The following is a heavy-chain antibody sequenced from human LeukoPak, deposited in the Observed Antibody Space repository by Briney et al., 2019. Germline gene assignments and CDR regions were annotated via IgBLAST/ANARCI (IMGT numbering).Heavy chain of an antibody. Sequence: GGSLRLSCAASGFTFSDYYMSWIRQAPGKGLEWVSYISSSGSTIYYADSVKGRFTISRDNAKSSLYVQMNSLRAEDTAVYYCARSGNTGRNWYFDLWGRGTLVTVSS. CDR3: ARSGNTGRNWYFDL. V-gene: IGHV3-11*04. D-gene: IGHD3-10*01. CDR1: GFTFSDYY. J-gene: IGHJ2*01. CDR2: ISSSGSTI.